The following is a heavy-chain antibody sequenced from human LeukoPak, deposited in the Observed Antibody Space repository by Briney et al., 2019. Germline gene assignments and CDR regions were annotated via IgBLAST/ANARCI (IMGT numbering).Heavy chain of an antibody. J-gene: IGHJ4*02. CDR2: IRVYNGNT. Sequence: ASVKVSCKASGGTFSSLTINWVRQAPGQGLKWMGWIRVYNGNTNYAQKLQGRVTMTTDTSTSTAYMELRSLRSDDTAVYYCARVITSGLYYFDDWGQGTLVTVSS. CDR1: GGTFSSLT. CDR3: ARVITSGLYYFDD. D-gene: IGHD6-19*01. V-gene: IGHV1-18*01.